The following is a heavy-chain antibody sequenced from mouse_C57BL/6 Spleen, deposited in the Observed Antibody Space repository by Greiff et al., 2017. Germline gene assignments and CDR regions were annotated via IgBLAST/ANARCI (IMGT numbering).Heavy chain of an antibody. J-gene: IGHJ1*03. CDR1: GYTFTSYW. CDR3: ARNYGNYWYFDV. CDR2: IHPSDSYT. D-gene: IGHD2-1*01. V-gene: IGHV1-69*01. Sequence: QVQLQQPGAELVMPGASVKLSCKASGYTFTSYWMHWVKQRPGQGLEWIGEIHPSDSYTNYNQKFKGKSTLTVDKSSSTAYMQLSSLTSEDSAVYYCARNYGNYWYFDVWGTGTTVTVSS.